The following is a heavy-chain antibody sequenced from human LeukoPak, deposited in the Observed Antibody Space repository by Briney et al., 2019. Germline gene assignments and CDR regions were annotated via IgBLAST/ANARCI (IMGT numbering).Heavy chain of an antibody. Sequence: ASVKVSCKASGYTFTSYDINWVRQATGQGLEWMGWMNPNSGNTGYAQKFQGRVTITRNTSISTAYMELSSLRSEGTAVYYCARGRNTIFGVIGVYWGQGTLVTVSS. V-gene: IGHV1-8*03. J-gene: IGHJ4*02. CDR1: GYTFTSYD. CDR3: ARGRNTIFGVIGVY. D-gene: IGHD3-3*01. CDR2: MNPNSGNT.